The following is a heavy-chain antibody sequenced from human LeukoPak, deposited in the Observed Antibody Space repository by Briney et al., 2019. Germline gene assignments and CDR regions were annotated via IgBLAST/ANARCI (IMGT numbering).Heavy chain of an antibody. D-gene: IGHD6-13*01. J-gene: IGHJ4*02. Sequence: GESLKISCKGSGYSFTTYWIGWVRQMPGKGLEWMGIIYPDDSDTKCSPSFQGQVTISADRSISTAYLQWSSLKASDTAMYYCARQLGAGVAAENFDFWGQGTLVTVSS. CDR3: ARQLGAGVAAENFDF. CDR1: GYSFTTYW. V-gene: IGHV5-51*01. CDR2: IYPDDSDT.